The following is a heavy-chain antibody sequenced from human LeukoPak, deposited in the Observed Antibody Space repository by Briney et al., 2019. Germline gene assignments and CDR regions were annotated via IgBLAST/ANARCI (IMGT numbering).Heavy chain of an antibody. Sequence: GGSLRLSCAASGFTFSSYEMNWVRQAPGKGLEWVSYISSSGSTIYYADSVKGRFTISRDNAKNSLYLQMNSLRAEDTAVYYCARGGGITNYFDYWGQGTLVTVSS. J-gene: IGHJ4*02. CDR3: ARGGGITNYFDY. CDR2: ISSSGSTI. D-gene: IGHD1-14*01. V-gene: IGHV3-48*03. CDR1: GFTFSSYE.